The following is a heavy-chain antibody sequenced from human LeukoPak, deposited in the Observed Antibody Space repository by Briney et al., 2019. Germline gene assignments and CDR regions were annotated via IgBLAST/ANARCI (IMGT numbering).Heavy chain of an antibody. Sequence: GRSLRLSCAVSGFTFSSYAMHWVRQAPGKGLEWVAVISHDGNNEYHADSVKGRFTISRDNSQNTLYLQMNGLRAEDTAVYYCARPRRHQGYNGGNLLEVGMDVWGQGTTVTVSS. CDR2: ISHDGNNE. CDR1: GFTFSSYA. J-gene: IGHJ6*02. V-gene: IGHV3-30-3*01. CDR3: ARPRRHQGYNGGNLLEVGMDV. D-gene: IGHD6-19*01.